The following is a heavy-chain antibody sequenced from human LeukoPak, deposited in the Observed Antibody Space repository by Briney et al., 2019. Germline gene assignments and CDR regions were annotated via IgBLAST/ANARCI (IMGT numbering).Heavy chain of an antibody. CDR2: INHSGSA. V-gene: IGHV4-34*01. Sequence: PSETLTVSCAGYGGSFGGYYRRWIRQPPGKGLEWIGEINHSGSANYNPSLKSRVTISVDTSKNQFSLKLSSVTAADTAVYYCARGSEAGFGELFSPLANLYYFDNWGQGTMVTVSS. CDR3: ARGSEAGFGELFSPLANLYYFDN. D-gene: IGHD3-10*01. J-gene: IGHJ4*03. CDR1: GGSFGGYY.